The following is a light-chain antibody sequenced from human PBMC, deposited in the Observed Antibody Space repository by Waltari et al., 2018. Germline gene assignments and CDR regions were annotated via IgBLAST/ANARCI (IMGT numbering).Light chain of an antibody. J-gene: IGKJ4*01. CDR3: QQYSDWPT. CDR2: RAS. Sequence: DIVMTQSPATLSVSPGERATLSCRASQSVSSNLAGYQQKPGQAPRLLIYRASTRATGIPVRFSGGGSGTEFTLTISSLQSDDFVVYYCQQYSDWPTFGGGTKVEIK. CDR1: QSVSSN. V-gene: IGKV3-15*01.